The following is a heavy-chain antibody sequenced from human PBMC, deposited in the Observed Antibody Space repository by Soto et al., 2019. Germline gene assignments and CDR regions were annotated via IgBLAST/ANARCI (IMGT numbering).Heavy chain of an antibody. V-gene: IGHV3-30*18. Sequence: XGSLRLSFSASGFTFSSYSMHWVRQAPGKGLEWVAVISYDGSNKYYADSVKGRFTISRDNSKNTRYLQMNSLRAEDTAVYYCAKDLEPIFGVVRYYYYGMDVWGQGTTVTVSS. J-gene: IGHJ6*02. D-gene: IGHD3-3*01. CDR2: ISYDGSNK. CDR1: GFTFSSYS. CDR3: AKDLEPIFGVVRYYYYGMDV.